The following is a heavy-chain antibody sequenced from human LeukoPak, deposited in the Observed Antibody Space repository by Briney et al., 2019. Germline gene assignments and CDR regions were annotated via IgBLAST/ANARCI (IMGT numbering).Heavy chain of an antibody. CDR3: ARGGAARLHLQN. D-gene: IGHD6-6*01. Sequence: SETLSLTCTVSGGSISTYYWNWIRQPPGKGLGWIGYIYHSGSTNYNPSLQSRVTISVDTSKNQFSLNLNSVTAADTAVYYCARGGAARLHLQNWGQGTLVTVSS. V-gene: IGHV4-59*01. CDR2: IYHSGST. J-gene: IGHJ1*01. CDR1: GGSISTYY.